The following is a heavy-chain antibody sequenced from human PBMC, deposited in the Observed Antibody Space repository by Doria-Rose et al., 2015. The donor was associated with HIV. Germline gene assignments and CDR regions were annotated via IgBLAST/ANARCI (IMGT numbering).Heavy chain of an antibody. CDR3: ARIKSSRWYHKYYFDF. V-gene: IGHV2-26*01. Sequence: QVTLKESGPVLVKPTETLTLTCTVSGVSLSSPGMGVSWIRQPPGKALEWLANIFSDDERSYITSLKSRLTISGGTSKSQVVLTMTDMDPVDTATYYCARIKSSRWYHKYYFDFWGQGTLVIVSA. CDR2: IFSDDER. D-gene: IGHD6-13*01. CDR1: GVSLSSPGMG. J-gene: IGHJ4*02.